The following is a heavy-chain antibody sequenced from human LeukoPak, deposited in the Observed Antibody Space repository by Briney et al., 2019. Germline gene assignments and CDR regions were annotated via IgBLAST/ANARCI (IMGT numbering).Heavy chain of an antibody. V-gene: IGHV3-11*06. CDR1: GFTFSDYS. D-gene: IGHD3-10*01. J-gene: IGHJ6*04. Sequence: GGSLRLSCAASGFTFSDYSMAWIRQAPGKGLEWLSYISLSSRYTNYADSVKGRFTVSRDNTKNSLDLQMNSLRAEDTALYFCARVGSGLDVWGNGTAVTVSS. CDR2: ISLSSRYT. CDR3: ARVGSGLDV.